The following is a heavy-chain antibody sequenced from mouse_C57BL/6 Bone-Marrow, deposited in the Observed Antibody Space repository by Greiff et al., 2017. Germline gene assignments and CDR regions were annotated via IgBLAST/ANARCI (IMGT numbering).Heavy chain of an antibody. CDR3: AKHLYGYDAMDY. D-gene: IGHD1-1*01. V-gene: IGHV5-6*01. CDR1: GFTFSSYG. J-gene: IGHJ4*01. CDR2: ISSGGSYT. Sequence: VQLQQSGGDLVKPGGSLKLSCAASGFTFSSYGMSWVRQTPDKRLEWVATISSGGSYTYYPDSVKGLFTITRDNAKNTLYLQMSSLKSEATAMYYCAKHLYGYDAMDYWGQGTSVTVSS.